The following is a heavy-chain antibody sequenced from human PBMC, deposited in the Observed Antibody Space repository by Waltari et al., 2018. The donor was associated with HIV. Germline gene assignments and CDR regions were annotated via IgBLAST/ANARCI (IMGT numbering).Heavy chain of an antibody. D-gene: IGHD2-2*01. CDR2: INPISGGT. V-gene: IGHV1-2*02. Sequence: QVHLVQSGAEVKKPGASMKVSCKASGHPFTGHSMHWLRQAPGQGLEWMGWINPISGGTNYAQTFQGRVTMTRDASINTVYMELKSLRYDDTAMYFCARESGYQLVRWLDPWGQGTRVTVSS. CDR1: GHPFTGHS. CDR3: ARESGYQLVRWLDP. J-gene: IGHJ5*02.